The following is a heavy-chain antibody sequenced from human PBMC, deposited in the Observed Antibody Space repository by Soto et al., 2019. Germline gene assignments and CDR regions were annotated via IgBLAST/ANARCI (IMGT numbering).Heavy chain of an antibody. CDR2: IYPGDSDT. CDR1: GYSFTSYW. D-gene: IGHD3-10*01. Sequence: GESLKISCKGSGYSFTSYWIAWVRQMPGKGLECMGIIYPGDSDTRYSPSFQGQVTISLDKAINTAYLQWSRLNAPDTAMYYCARQSPPRYYASGSYQDYYYGMDVWGQWTTVTV. CDR3: ARQSPPRYYASGSYQDYYYGMDV. J-gene: IGHJ6*02. V-gene: IGHV5-51*01.